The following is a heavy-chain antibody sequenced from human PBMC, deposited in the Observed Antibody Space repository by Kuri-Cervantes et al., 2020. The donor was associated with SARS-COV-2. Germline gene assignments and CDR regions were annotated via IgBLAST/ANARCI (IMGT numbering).Heavy chain of an antibody. CDR2: INPSGGST. D-gene: IGHD3-22*01. V-gene: IGHV1-46*01. CDR3: AREDYYDSSGYYPGYYYGMDV. Sequence: ASLKVSCKASGYTFTSYYMHWVRQAPGQGLEWMGIINPSGGSTSYAQKFQGRVTITRDTSASTAYMELSSLRSEDTAVYYCAREDYYDSSGYYPGYYYGMDVWGQGTTVTVSS. J-gene: IGHJ6*02. CDR1: GYTFTSYY.